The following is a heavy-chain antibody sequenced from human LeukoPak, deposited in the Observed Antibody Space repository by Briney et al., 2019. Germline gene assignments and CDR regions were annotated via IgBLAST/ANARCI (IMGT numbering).Heavy chain of an antibody. Sequence: PGGSLRLSCAASGFTFSSYSMNWVRQAPGKGLEWVSYISSSSSTIYYADSVKGRFTISRDNAKNSLYLQMNSLRAEDTAVYYCARDRTYYDLWSGYPFDPWGQGTLVTVSS. V-gene: IGHV3-48*01. CDR2: ISSSSSTI. D-gene: IGHD3-3*01. J-gene: IGHJ5*02. CDR1: GFTFSSYS. CDR3: ARDRTYYDLWSGYPFDP.